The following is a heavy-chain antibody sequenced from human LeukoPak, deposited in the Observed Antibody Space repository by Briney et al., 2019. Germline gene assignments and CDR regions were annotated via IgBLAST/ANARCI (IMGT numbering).Heavy chain of an antibody. D-gene: IGHD1-26*01. CDR2: IYYSGGT. CDR1: GGSIRSRNYC. J-gene: IGHJ4*02. V-gene: IGHV4-39*01. Sequence: SETLSLTCTVSGGSIRSRNYCWGWIRQPPGKGLEWIGNIYYSGGTYYNPSLKSRVTISVDTSKNQFSLKLSSMTAADTAVYYCARVGKGPRRWFHSGSYPGYFDYWGQGTLVTVSS. CDR3: ARVGKGPRRWFHSGSYPGYFDY.